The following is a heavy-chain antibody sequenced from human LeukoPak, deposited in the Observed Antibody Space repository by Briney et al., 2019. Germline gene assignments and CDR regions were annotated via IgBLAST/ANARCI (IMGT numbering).Heavy chain of an antibody. V-gene: IGHV4-34*01. CDR3: ARHRKPRGAAAGEFDY. CDR1: GGSFSGYY. CDR2: INHSGST. Sequence: SETLSLTCAVYGGSFSGYYWSWIRQPPGKGLEWIGEINHSGSTNYNPSLKSRVTISVDTSKNQFSLKLSSVTAADTAVYYCARHRKPRGAAAGEFDYWGQGTLVTVSS. J-gene: IGHJ4*02. D-gene: IGHD6-13*01.